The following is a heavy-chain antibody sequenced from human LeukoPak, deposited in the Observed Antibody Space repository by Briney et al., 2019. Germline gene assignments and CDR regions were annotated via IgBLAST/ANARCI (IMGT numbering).Heavy chain of an antibody. Sequence: GGSLRLSCVASGFTFSSYAMNWVRQAPGMGLEWVSVITSSGGSTAYADSVRGRFTISRDNSKNTLYMQMNSLRAEDTAVYYCVTESTGTLDYWGQGILVTVSS. J-gene: IGHJ4*02. CDR2: ITSSGGST. D-gene: IGHD3-9*01. CDR3: VTESTGTLDY. V-gene: IGHV3-23*01. CDR1: GFTFSSYA.